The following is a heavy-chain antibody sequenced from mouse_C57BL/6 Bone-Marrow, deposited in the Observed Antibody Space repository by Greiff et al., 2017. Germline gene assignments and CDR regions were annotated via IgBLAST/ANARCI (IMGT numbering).Heavy chain of an antibody. Sequence: QVHVKQSGPGLVQPSQSLSITCTVSGFSLTSYGVHWVRQPPGKGLGWLGVIWSGGSTDYNAAFISRLSISKDNSKSQVFFKMNSLQADDTAIYYCAKKTIVTPRFAYWGQGTLVTVSA. V-gene: IGHV2-4*01. CDR2: IWSGGST. D-gene: IGHD2-5*01. J-gene: IGHJ3*01. CDR1: GFSLTSYG. CDR3: AKKTIVTPRFAY.